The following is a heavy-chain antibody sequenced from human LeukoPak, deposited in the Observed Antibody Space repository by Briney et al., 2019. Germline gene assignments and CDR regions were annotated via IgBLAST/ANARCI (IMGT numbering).Heavy chain of an antibody. V-gene: IGHV4-34*01. CDR1: GGSFSRYY. Sequence: SETLSLTYAVYGGSFSRYYWSWVRQSPGKGLEWIAEIDHSGSTNYNPSLKTRVTISMDTSKNQFSLRLSSVTAADTAVYYCARAAGSAEDYWGQGTLVTVSS. CDR3: ARAAGSAEDY. D-gene: IGHD2-15*01. CDR2: IDHSGST. J-gene: IGHJ4*02.